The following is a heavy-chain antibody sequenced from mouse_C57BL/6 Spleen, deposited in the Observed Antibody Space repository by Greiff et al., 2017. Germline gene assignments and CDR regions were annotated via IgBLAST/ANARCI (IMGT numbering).Heavy chain of an antibody. V-gene: IGHV1-18*01. CDR1: GYTFTDYN. D-gene: IGHD1-1*01. CDR2: INPNNGGT. CDR3: ARSGYYGSSRWYFDV. Sequence: EVQLQQSGPELVKPGASVKIPCKASGYTFTDYNMDWVKQSHGKSLEWIGDINPNNGGTIYNQKFKGKATLTVDKSSSTAYMELRSLISEDTAVYYCARSGYYGSSRWYFDVWGTGTTVTVSS. J-gene: IGHJ1*03.